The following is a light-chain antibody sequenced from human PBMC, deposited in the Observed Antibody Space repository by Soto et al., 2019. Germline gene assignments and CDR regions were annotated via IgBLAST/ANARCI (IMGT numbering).Light chain of an antibody. CDR1: QSISSW. V-gene: IGKV1-5*01. CDR3: QQYNSYSGT. CDR2: DAS. J-gene: IGKJ1*01. Sequence: DIQMTPSPSTLSASVGDRVTITCRASQSISSWLAWYQQKSGKAPKLLIYDASSLESGVPSRFSGSGSGTEFTLTISSLQPDDFATYYCQQYNSYSGTFGQGTKVDIK.